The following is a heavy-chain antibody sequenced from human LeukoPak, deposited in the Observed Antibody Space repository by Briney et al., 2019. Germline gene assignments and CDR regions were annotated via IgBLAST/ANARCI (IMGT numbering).Heavy chain of an antibody. J-gene: IGHJ6*02. Sequence: GGSLRLSCAASGFTFSSYAMSWVRQAPGKGLEWVSAISGSGGSTYYADSVKGRFTISRGNSKNTLYLQMNSLRAEDTAVYYCAKATIAVYYCYYYGMDVWGQGTTVTVSS. CDR3: AKATIAVYYCYYYGMDV. CDR1: GFTFSSYA. V-gene: IGHV3-23*01. D-gene: IGHD6-19*01. CDR2: ISGSGGST.